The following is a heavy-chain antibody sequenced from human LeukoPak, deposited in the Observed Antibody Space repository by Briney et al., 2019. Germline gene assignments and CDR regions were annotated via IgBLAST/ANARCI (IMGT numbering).Heavy chain of an antibody. CDR2: INPNSGGT. V-gene: IGHV1-2*06. D-gene: IGHD4-11*01. CDR1: GYTFTGSY. J-gene: IGHJ4*02. CDR3: ARGLENFDC. Sequence: GASVKVSCKASGYTFTGSYMHWVRQAPGQGLEWVGRINPNSGGTSFAQKLQGSVTMTRDTSISTAYMKLSRLRSDDTAVYYCARGLENFDCWGQGTLVTVSS.